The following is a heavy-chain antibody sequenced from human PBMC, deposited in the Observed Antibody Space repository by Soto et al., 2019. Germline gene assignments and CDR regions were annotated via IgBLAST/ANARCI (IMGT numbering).Heavy chain of an antibody. V-gene: IGHV3-23*04. CDR2: ISGSGGST. Sequence: EVQLVESGGGLVQPGGSLRLSCAASGFTFSSYEMNWVRQAPGKGLEWVSAISGSGGSTYYADSVKGRFTISRDNSKNTLYLQMNSLRAEDTAVYYCAEGSGSYYNGYWGQGTLVTVSS. D-gene: IGHD3-10*01. J-gene: IGHJ4*02. CDR3: AEGSGSYYNGY. CDR1: GFTFSSYE.